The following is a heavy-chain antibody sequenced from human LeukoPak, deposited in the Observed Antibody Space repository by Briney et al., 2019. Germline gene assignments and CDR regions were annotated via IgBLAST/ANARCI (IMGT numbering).Heavy chain of an antibody. CDR1: EFTFSSYA. V-gene: IGHV3-23*01. CDR3: AKHRTVTTPYFDS. Sequence: GGSLRLSCAASEFTFSSYAMAWVRQPPGKGLEWVSAIRGSGATTYDADSVKGRFTISRDNSKNTLFLQLNGLRAEDTAIYYCAKHRTVTTPYFDSWGQGTLVTVSS. D-gene: IGHD4-17*01. J-gene: IGHJ4*02. CDR2: IRGSGATT.